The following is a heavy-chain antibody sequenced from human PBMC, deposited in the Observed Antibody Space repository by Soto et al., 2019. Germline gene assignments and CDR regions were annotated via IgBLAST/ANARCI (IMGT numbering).Heavy chain of an antibody. J-gene: IGHJ5*02. CDR1: GYTFTSYG. Sequence: GASVKVSCKASGYTFTSYGISWVRQAPGQGLEWMGWISAYNGNTNYAQKLQGRVTMTTDTSTSTAYRELRSLTSHHTAVYYCARAHDYGDENCFDPWRQGTLVTVSS. CDR3: ARAHDYGDENCFDP. V-gene: IGHV1-18*01. CDR2: ISAYNGNT. D-gene: IGHD4-17*01.